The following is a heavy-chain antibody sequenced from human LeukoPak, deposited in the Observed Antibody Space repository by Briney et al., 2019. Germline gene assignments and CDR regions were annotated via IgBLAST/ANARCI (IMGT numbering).Heavy chain of an antibody. CDR3: ARRTPGGPGYFDY. CDR2: IYHSGTT. Sequence: SETLSLTCAVSGYSITTSDWWGWIRQPPGTGLEWLGYIYHSGTTYYHPSVKSRVSMSVDTSKNQFSLNLRSVTAVDTAVYYCARRTPGGPGYFDYWGQGALVTVSS. J-gene: IGHJ4*02. V-gene: IGHV4-28*01. CDR1: GYSITTSDW. D-gene: IGHD2-15*01.